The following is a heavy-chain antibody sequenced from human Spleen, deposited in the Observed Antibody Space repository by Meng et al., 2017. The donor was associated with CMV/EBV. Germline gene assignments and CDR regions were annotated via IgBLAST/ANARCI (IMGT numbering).Heavy chain of an antibody. CDR1: GDSASSNSAA. CDR2: TYYRSKWYN. Sequence: VHRRQSGPGLGKPPQTLPPPCAISGDSASSNSAAWNWIRQSPSRGLEWLGRTYYRSKWYNDYAVSVKSRITINPDTSKNQFSLQLNSVTPEDTAVYYCARVQRDFWSGYLAIWGQGTLVTVSS. CDR3: ARVQRDFWSGYLAI. J-gene: IGHJ4*02. D-gene: IGHD3-3*01. V-gene: IGHV6-1*01.